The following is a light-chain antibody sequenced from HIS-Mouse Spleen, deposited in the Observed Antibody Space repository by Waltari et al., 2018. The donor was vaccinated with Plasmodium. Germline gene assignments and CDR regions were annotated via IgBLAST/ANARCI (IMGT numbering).Light chain of an antibody. CDR3: VLYMGSGIWV. CDR2: STN. CDR1: SGSVSTSYY. Sequence: QTVVTQEPSFSVSPGGTVTLTCGLSSGSVSTSYYPSWYQQTPGQPPPTPTSSTNPRSSGFPDRFSGSILGNKAALTITGAQADDESDYYCVLYMGSGIWVFGGGTKLTVL. J-gene: IGLJ2*01. V-gene: IGLV8-61*01.